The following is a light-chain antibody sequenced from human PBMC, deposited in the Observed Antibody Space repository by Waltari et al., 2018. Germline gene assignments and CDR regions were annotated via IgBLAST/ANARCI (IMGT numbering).Light chain of an antibody. CDR2: DVT. V-gene: IGLV2-11*01. Sequence: QSALTQPPSVSGSPGQSVTISCTGTSSDIGAYDFVSWYQQHPGKPPKRIIYDVTDRPSGVSYRFSGSKSGNTASLTISGLQAEDEADYYCCSYAGSYTYVFGTGTKVTVL. J-gene: IGLJ1*01. CDR1: SSDIGAYDF. CDR3: CSYAGSYTYV.